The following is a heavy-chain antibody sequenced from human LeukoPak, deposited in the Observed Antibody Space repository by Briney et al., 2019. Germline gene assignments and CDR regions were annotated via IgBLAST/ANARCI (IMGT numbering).Heavy chain of an antibody. V-gene: IGHV4-59*13. Sequence: NPSETLSLTCTVSGGSISSYYWSWIRQPPGKGLEWIGYIYYSGSTNYNPSLKSRVTISVDTSKNQFSLKLSSVTAADTAVYYCARGDITYYYFDYWGQGTLVTVSS. CDR3: ARGDITYYYFDY. CDR2: IYYSGST. D-gene: IGHD2-15*01. CDR1: GGSISSYY. J-gene: IGHJ4*02.